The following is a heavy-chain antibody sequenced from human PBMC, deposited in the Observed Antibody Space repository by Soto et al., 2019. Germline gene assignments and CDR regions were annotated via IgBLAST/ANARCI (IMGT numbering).Heavy chain of an antibody. CDR1: GYAFTTSA. CDR2: INPATGDT. D-gene: IGHD1-26*01. J-gene: IGHJ5*02. CDR3: ARASGRSKLLPFYFDP. Sequence: QVHLVQSGAEVQKPGASVRISCQASGYAFTTSAIHWVRQAPGQSLEWMGWINPATGDTKYSQNVRGRVTFALDTSATTAYRDLRSLASHDTAVYYCARASGRSKLLPFYFDPWGQGTKVTVSS. V-gene: IGHV1-3*01.